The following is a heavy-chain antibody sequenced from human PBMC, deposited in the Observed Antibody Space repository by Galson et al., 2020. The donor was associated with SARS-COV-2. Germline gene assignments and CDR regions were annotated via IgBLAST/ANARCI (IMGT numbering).Heavy chain of an antibody. J-gene: IGHJ2*01. V-gene: IGHV5-51*01. D-gene: IGHD1-26*01. CDR3: ARRAGTYPGWYFDL. CDR1: GYSFASYW. CDR2: IYPGDSDT. Sequence: GESLKISCQGSGYSFASYWIVWVRQIPGKGLEWMWIIYPGDSDTKYSPSFQGQVTISADTSISTAYLQWSSLKASDPAMYYFARRAGTYPGWYFDLWGRGTLGTVS.